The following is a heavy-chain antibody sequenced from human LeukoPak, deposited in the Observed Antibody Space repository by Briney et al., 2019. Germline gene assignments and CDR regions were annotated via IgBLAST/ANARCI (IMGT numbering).Heavy chain of an antibody. CDR2: LNEDGAYT. CDR3: ARDSDGDPSFDN. D-gene: IGHD4-17*01. Sequence: GGSLRLSCAASGFTFSIYAMSWVRQAPGKGLAWVSGLNEDGAYTYYADSVKGRFTISRDNAKNSLFLQMNSLRDEDTAVYYCARDSDGDPSFDNWGQGSLVTVSS. CDR1: GFTFSIYA. V-gene: IGHV3-23*01. J-gene: IGHJ4*02.